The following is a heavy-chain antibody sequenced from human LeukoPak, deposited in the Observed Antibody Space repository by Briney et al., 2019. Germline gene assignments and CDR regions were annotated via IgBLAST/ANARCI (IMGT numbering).Heavy chain of an antibody. J-gene: IGHJ4*02. D-gene: IGHD4-17*01. CDR2: VSGSGGGT. V-gene: IGHV3-23*01. Sequence: GGSLRLSCAASGFPFNSYAMSWVRQAPGKGLEWVSVVSGSGGGTYYADSVKGRFAISGDNSKNTVYLQMNSLRAEDTALYYCAKGGVYGDYYFDYWGQGTLVTVSS. CDR1: GFPFNSYA. CDR3: AKGGVYGDYYFDY.